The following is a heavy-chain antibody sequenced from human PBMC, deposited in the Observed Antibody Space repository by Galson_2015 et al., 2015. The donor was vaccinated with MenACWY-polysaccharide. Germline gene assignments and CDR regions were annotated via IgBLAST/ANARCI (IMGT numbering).Heavy chain of an antibody. CDR1: GFTFSSYW. CDR3: ARTGTAMGPRAFEI. V-gene: IGHV3-7*01. Sequence: SLRLSCAASGFTFSSYWMSWVRQAPGKGLEWVANIKQDGSEKYYVDSVKGRFTISRDNAKNSLYLQMNSLRAEDTAVYYCARTGTAMGPRAFEIWGQGTMVTVSS. J-gene: IGHJ3*02. D-gene: IGHD5-18*01. CDR2: IKQDGSEK.